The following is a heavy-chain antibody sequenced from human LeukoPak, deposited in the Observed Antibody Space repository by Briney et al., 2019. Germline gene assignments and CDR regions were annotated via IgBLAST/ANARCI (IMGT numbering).Heavy chain of an antibody. D-gene: IGHD3-22*01. CDR3: ARGPSGYYYG. V-gene: IGHV4-4*07. CDR2: IYTSGGS. J-gene: IGHJ4*02. Sequence: PSETLSLTCTVSGGFIASCSWSWIRQPAGKGLEWIGRIYTSGGSDYNPSLKSRVTMSLDTSKNQFYLKMTSVTAADTAVYYCARGPSGYYYGWGQGILVTVSS. CDR1: GGFIASCS.